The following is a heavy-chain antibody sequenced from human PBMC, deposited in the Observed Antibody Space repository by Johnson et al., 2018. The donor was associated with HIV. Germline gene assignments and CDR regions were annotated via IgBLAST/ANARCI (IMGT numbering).Heavy chain of an antibody. CDR1: GFIFSSYG. CDR2: IWYDGSNK. Sequence: VQLVESGGGVVQPGRSLRLSCAASGFIFSSYGMHWVRQAPGKGLEWVAVIWYDGSNKYYADSVKGRFTISRDNSKNTLYLQMNSLRPEDTAVYFCARGGLYIQFLAFDAFDIWGQGTMVTVSS. J-gene: IGHJ3*02. CDR3: ARGGLYIQFLAFDAFDI. V-gene: IGHV3-30*19. D-gene: IGHD4-11*01.